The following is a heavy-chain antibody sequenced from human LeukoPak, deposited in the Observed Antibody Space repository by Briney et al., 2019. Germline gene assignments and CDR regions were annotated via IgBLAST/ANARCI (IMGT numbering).Heavy chain of an antibody. Sequence: GGSLRLSCAASGFTFSSYWMSWVRQAPGKGLEWVANIKQDGSEKYYVDSVKGRFTISRDNAKNSLYLQMNSLRAEDTAVYYCARDSAKYSRRWKPDPILEYWGQGNLVTVPS. J-gene: IGHJ4*02. CDR2: IKQDGSEK. D-gene: IGHD6-13*01. V-gene: IGHV3-7*01. CDR3: ARDSAKYSRRWKPDPILEY. CDR1: GFTFSSYW.